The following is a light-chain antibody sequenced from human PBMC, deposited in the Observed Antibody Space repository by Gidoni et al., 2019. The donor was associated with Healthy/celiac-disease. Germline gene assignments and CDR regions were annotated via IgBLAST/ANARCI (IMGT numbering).Light chain of an antibody. V-gene: IGLV3-1*01. J-gene: IGLJ2*01. CDR2: QDS. CDR3: QAWDSSTVV. Sequence: SYELTQPPSVSVSPGQTASITCSGDKLGDKYACWYQQKPGQSPVLVIYQDSKRPSGIPERFSGSNSGNTATLTISGTQAMDEADYCCQAWDSSTVVFGGGTKSDRP. CDR1: KLGDKY.